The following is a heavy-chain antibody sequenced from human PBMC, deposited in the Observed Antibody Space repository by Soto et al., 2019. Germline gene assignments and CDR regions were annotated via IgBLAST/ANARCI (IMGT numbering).Heavy chain of an antibody. Sequence: SETLSLTCAVYGGSFRGYYCSWIRQPPGKGLEWIGEINHSGSTNYNPSLKSRVTISVDTSKNQFSLKLSSVTAADTAVYYCASGYCSSTSCPHEYWGQGTLVTVSS. D-gene: IGHD2-2*01. CDR2: INHSGST. V-gene: IGHV4-34*01. CDR3: ASGYCSSTSCPHEY. J-gene: IGHJ4*02. CDR1: GGSFRGYY.